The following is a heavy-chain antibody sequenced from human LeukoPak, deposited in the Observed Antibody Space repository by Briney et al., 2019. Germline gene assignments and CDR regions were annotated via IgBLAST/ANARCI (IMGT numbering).Heavy chain of an antibody. CDR3: ARDGGGYDILTGYYYYGMDV. J-gene: IGHJ6*02. Sequence: GGSLRLSCAASGFTFSDYYMSWVRQAPGKGLEWVSSISSSTSYIYYADSLKGRFTISRDNAKNSLYLQMNSLRAEDTAVYYCARDGGGYDILTGYYYYGMDVWGQGTTVTVSS. V-gene: IGHV3-21*01. CDR2: ISSSTSYI. CDR1: GFTFSDYY. D-gene: IGHD3-9*01.